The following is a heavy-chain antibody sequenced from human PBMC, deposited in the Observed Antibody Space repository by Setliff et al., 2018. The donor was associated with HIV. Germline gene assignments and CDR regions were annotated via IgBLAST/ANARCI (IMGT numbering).Heavy chain of an antibody. CDR1: GGSISSDSYY. Sequence: PSETLSLTCTVSGGSISSDSYYWGWIRQPPGKGLEWIGSIFYSGSTDYNPSLKSRVTISIDTSKKQFSLNLISVTAADTALYYCAGSMGATKGSWFEPWGQGTLVTVS. V-gene: IGHV4-39*07. D-gene: IGHD1-26*01. CDR3: AGSMGATKGSWFEP. J-gene: IGHJ5*02. CDR2: IFYSGST.